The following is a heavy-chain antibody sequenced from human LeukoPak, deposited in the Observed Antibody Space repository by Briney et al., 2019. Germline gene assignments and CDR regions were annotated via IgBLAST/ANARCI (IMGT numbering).Heavy chain of an antibody. Sequence: SETLSLTCTVAGVSISSGGYHWSWIRQHPGKGLEWIGYIYYSGSTYYNPSLKSRVTISVDTSKNQFSLKLSSVTAADTAVYYCARLHEMTTILDFDYWGQGTLVTVSS. D-gene: IGHD2-21*02. V-gene: IGHV4-31*03. J-gene: IGHJ4*02. CDR1: GVSISSGGYH. CDR2: IYYSGST. CDR3: ARLHEMTTILDFDY.